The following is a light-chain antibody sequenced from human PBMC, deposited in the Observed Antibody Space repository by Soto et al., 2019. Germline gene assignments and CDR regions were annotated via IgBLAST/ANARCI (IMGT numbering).Light chain of an antibody. CDR3: SSYTSSSTPLYV. V-gene: IGLV2-18*02. CDR1: SSDVGSYNR. Sequence: QSVLTQPPSVSGSPGQSVTISCTGTSSDVGSYNRVSWYQQPPGTAPKLMIYEVSNRPSGVPDRFSGSMSGNTSSLTISGLQAEDEADYYCSSYTSSSTPLYVLGTGTKVTVL. CDR2: EVS. J-gene: IGLJ1*01.